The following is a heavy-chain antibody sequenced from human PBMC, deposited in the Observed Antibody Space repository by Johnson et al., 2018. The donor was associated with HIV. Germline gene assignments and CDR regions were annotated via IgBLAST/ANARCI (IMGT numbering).Heavy chain of an antibody. CDR2: INWNGGST. CDR3: ARGVLLWCREVSSLNDAFDI. D-gene: IGHD3-10*01. Sequence: VQLVESGGGVVRPGGSLRLSCAASGFTFDDYGMSWVRQAPGKGLEWVSGINWNGGSTGYADSVKGRFTISRDNAKNSLYLQMNSLRAEDTALYYCARGVLLWCREVSSLNDAFDIWCQGTMVTVSS. J-gene: IGHJ3*02. CDR1: GFTFDDYG. V-gene: IGHV3-20*04.